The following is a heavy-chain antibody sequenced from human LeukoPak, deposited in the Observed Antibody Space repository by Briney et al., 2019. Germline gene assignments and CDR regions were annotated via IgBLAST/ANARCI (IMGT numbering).Heavy chain of an antibody. D-gene: IGHD6-19*01. Sequence: ASVKVSCKASGYTFTSNGINWVRQATGQGLEWMGWMNPNSGNTGYAQKFQGRVTMTRNTSISTAYMELSSLRSEDTAVYYCARSRAVAGDWWYFDYWGQGTLVTVSS. CDR3: ARSRAVAGDWWYFDY. CDR1: GYTFTSNG. J-gene: IGHJ4*02. CDR2: MNPNSGNT. V-gene: IGHV1-8*01.